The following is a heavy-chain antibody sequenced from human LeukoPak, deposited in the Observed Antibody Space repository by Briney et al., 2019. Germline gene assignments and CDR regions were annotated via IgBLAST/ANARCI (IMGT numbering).Heavy chain of an antibody. Sequence: GTSMKVSCKASGYTFTSYDINWVRQATGQGLEWMGWMNPNSGNTGYAQKLQGRVTMTGNTSISTAYMELSSLTSEDTAVYYCAIRFSRSSGSVIDYWGQGTLVTVAS. J-gene: IGHJ4*02. D-gene: IGHD3-10*01. CDR2: MNPNSGNT. V-gene: IGHV1-8*01. CDR1: GYTFTSYD. CDR3: AIRFSRSSGSVIDY.